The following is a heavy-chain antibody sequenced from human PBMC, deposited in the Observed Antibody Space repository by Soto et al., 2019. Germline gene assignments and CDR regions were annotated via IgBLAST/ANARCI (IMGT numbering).Heavy chain of an antibody. J-gene: IGHJ4*02. D-gene: IGHD3-3*01. CDR2: FYGGGSTST. V-gene: IGHV3-23*01. CDR1: GFTFSTYT. CDR3: TKDRRPDGIWSFDC. Sequence: QLLESGGNLVQPGGSLRLSCAAAGFTFSTYTMSWVRQAPGKGPEWVAGFYGGGSTSTFYADSVKGRFTISRDNSKNMLFLQVNGLRAEDTAVYYCTKDRRPDGIWSFDCWGQGTLVTVSS.